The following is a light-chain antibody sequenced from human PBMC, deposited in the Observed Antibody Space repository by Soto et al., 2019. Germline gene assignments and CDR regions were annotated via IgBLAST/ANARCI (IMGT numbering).Light chain of an antibody. CDR3: AAWDDSLSYV. CDR1: SSNIGSNT. CDR2: SNN. V-gene: IGLV1-44*01. Sequence: QSVLTQPPSASGTPGQRVTISCSGSSSNIGSNTVSWYQQLPGTAPKLLIYSNNRRPSGVPDRFSGSKSGTSASLAISGLQSEDEADYYCAAWDDSLSYVFGTGTKVTVL. J-gene: IGLJ1*01.